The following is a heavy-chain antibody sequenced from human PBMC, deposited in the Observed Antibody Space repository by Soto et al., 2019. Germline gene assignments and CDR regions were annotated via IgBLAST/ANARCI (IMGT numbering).Heavy chain of an antibody. Sequence: QVQLVESGGGVVQPGRSLRRSCAASGLTFSSYGMHWVRQAPGKGLEWVAVISYDGSNKYYADSVKGRFTISRDNSKNSLYLQMNSLRAEDTAVYYCAKPRQITSLLLYYFDYWGQGTLVTVSS. D-gene: IGHD2-15*01. CDR3: AKPRQITSLLLYYFDY. J-gene: IGHJ4*02. CDR2: ISYDGSNK. CDR1: GLTFSSYG. V-gene: IGHV3-30*18.